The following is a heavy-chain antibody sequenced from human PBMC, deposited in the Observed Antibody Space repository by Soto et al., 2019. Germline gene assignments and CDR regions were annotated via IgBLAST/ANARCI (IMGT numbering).Heavy chain of an antibody. D-gene: IGHD5-18*01. CDR1: GYSFAGYW. CDR3: ARQISDSDTGPHFQYYFDY. V-gene: IGHV5-10-1*01. J-gene: IGHJ4*02. Sequence: GESLKISCKGSGYSFAGYWITWVRQKPGKGLEWMGRIDPSDSQTYYSPSFRGHVTISVTKSITTVFLQWSSLRASDTAMYYCARQISDSDTGPHFQYYFDYWGQGTPVTVS. CDR2: IDPSDSQT.